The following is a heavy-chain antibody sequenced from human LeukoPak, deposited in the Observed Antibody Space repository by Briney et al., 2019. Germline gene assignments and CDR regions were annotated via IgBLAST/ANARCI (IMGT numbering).Heavy chain of an antibody. CDR1: GGSISSSSYY. D-gene: IGHD3-22*01. J-gene: IGHJ4*02. CDR3: ASLFYYDSSGYSYYFDY. CDR2: IYYTGST. V-gene: IGHV4-39*07. Sequence: SETLSLTCTVSGGSISSSSYYWGWIRQPPGEGLQWIGTIYYTGSTNYNPSLKSRVTISVDTSKNQFSLKLSSVTAADTALYYCASLFYYDSSGYSYYFDYWGQGTLVTVSS.